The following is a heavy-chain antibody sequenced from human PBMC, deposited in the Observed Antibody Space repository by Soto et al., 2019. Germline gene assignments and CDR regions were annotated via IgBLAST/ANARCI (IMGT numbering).Heavy chain of an antibody. CDR2: INPSGGST. CDR1: GYTFTSYY. V-gene: IGHV1-46*01. D-gene: IGHD2-15*01. CDR3: GRPPPIRYCSGGSRYSDNLAFDI. J-gene: IGHJ3*02. Sequence: ASVKVSCKASGYTFTSYYMHWVRQAPGQGLEWMGIINPSGGSTSYAQKFQGRVTMTRDTSTSTVYMELSSLRSEDRAGYYCGRPPPIRYCSGGSRYSDNLAFDIWGQGTMVTVSS.